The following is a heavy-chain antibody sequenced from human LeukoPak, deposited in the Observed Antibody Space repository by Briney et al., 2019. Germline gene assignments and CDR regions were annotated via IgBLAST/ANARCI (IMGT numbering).Heavy chain of an antibody. CDR1: GYTFTSYR. CDR2: ISGYNGDT. Sequence: ASVTVSCKASGYTFTSYRINWVRQATGQGLEWMGWISGYNGDTSSAQKLQDRITMTTDTSTNTAYMELRSLRSDDTAVYFCARASSGSYISDWGQGTLVTVSS. J-gene: IGHJ4*02. D-gene: IGHD3-3*01. V-gene: IGHV1-18*01. CDR3: ARASSGSYISD.